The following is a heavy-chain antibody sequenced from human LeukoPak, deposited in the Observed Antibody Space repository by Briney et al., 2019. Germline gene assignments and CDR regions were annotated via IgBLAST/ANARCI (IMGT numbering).Heavy chain of an antibody. D-gene: IGHD5-18*01. CDR2: ISSSSSTI. J-gene: IGHJ4*02. CDR1: GFTFSSYS. Sequence: GGYLRLSCAASGFTFSSYSMNWVRQAPGQGLEWVSYISSSSSTIYYTDSVKGRFTISRDNAKNSLYLQMNSLRDEDTAVYYCAREIGEFNSYGSLFDYWCQGTLVTVSS. CDR3: AREIGEFNSYGSLFDY. V-gene: IGHV3-48*02.